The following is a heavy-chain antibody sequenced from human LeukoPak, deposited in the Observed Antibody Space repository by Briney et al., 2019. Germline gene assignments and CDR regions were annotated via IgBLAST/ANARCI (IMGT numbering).Heavy chain of an antibody. CDR2: IWYDGSNK. Sequence: GRSLRLPCAASGFTFSSYGMHWVRQAPGKGLEWVAVIWYDGSNKYYADSVKGRFTISRDNSKDTLYLQMNSLRAEDTAVYYCARDPYDSSGYYFQHWGQGTLVTVSS. CDR1: GFTFSSYG. CDR3: ARDPYDSSGYYFQH. D-gene: IGHD3-22*01. J-gene: IGHJ1*01. V-gene: IGHV3-33*01.